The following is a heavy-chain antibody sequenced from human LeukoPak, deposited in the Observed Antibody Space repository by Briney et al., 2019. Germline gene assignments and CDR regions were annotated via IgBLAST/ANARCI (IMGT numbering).Heavy chain of an antibody. CDR2: MNPNSGNT. V-gene: IGHV1-8*01. Sequence: ASVKVSCTASGYTFTGYDINWVRQAPGQGRERIGWMNPNSGNTGYAQEFQGRVTITRSTSITTAYMELSSLTSEDTAVYFCARVRRGYSYPNWFDPWGQGTLVTVSS. D-gene: IGHD5-18*01. CDR3: ARVRRGYSYPNWFDP. J-gene: IGHJ5*02. CDR1: GYTFTGYD.